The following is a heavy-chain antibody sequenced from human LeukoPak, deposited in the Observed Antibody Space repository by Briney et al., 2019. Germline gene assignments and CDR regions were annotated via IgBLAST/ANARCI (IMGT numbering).Heavy chain of an antibody. CDR2: TRNKANSYTT. Sequence: GGSLRLSCAASGFTFSDHYMDWVRQAPGKGLEWVGRTRNKANSYTTEYAASVKGRFTISRDDSKNSLYLQMNSLKTEDTAVYYCAREQLWSPYYYYYGMDVWGQGTTVTVSS. V-gene: IGHV3-72*01. D-gene: IGHD5-18*01. CDR1: GFTFSDHY. CDR3: AREQLWSPYYYYYGMDV. J-gene: IGHJ6*02.